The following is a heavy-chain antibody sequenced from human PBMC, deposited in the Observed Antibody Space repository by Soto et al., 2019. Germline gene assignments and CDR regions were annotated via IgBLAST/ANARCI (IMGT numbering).Heavy chain of an antibody. Sequence: QVQLVQSRAEVKNPGASVKVSCEASGYSFTRYGIAWARQAPGQGLEWTGWINTYNGNTNYAQNLQGRVTLTTDTSTSTAYMELTSLRSNDTAIYYCAMVDVYVTPSPQDVWGQGTTVIVSS. CDR1: GYSFTRYG. CDR3: AMVDVYVTPSPQDV. CDR2: INTYNGNT. V-gene: IGHV1-18*01. D-gene: IGHD3-16*01. J-gene: IGHJ6*02.